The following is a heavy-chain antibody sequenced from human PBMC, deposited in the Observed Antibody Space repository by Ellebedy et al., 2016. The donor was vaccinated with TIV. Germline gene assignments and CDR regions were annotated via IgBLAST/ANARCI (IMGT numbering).Heavy chain of an antibody. CDR3: AAPQVSYDFWSGYS. V-gene: IGHV3-30-3*01. J-gene: IGHJ4*02. CDR1: GFTFSSFA. D-gene: IGHD3-3*01. Sequence: PGGSLRLSCAASGFTFSSFAMHWVRQAPGKGLEWVAVISYDGNNKYYVDSVTCRFTISRDNSKNTLYLQMNSRRVEDTAVYYCAAPQVSYDFWSGYSWGQGSLVTVSS. CDR2: ISYDGNNK.